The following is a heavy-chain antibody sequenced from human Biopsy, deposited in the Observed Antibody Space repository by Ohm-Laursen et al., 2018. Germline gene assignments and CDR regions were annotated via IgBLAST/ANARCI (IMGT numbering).Heavy chain of an antibody. V-gene: IGHV3-11*01. CDR2: ISSRTNTI. CDR3: ARGSVAPDF. Sequence: GALRLSCTASGFTVYNNYMTWVRQAPGKGLKWVSYISSRTNTIYYADSVKGRFTISRDNAKNSLYLQMNRLRAEDTAVYYCARGSVAPDFWGQGTLVTVSS. J-gene: IGHJ4*02. CDR1: GFTVYNNY.